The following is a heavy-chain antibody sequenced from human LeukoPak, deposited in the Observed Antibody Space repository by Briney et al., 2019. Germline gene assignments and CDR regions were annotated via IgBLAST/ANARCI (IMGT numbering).Heavy chain of an antibody. CDR3: ARGGDYGDYVPWGPTTPDAFDI. CDR1: GGSISSYY. CDR2: IYYSGST. Sequence: SETLSLTCTVSGGSISSYYWSWIRQPPGKGLEWIGYIYYSGSTNYNPSLKSRVTMSVDTSKNQFSLKLSSVTAADTAVYYCARGGDYGDYVPWGPTTPDAFDIWGQGTMVTVSS. D-gene: IGHD4-17*01. J-gene: IGHJ3*02. V-gene: IGHV4-59*01.